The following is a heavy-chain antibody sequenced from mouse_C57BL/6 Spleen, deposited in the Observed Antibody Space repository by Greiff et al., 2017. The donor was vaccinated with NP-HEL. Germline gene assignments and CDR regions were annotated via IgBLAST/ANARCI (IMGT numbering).Heavy chain of an antibody. CDR1: GYTFTSYW. D-gene: IGHD2-4*01. V-gene: IGHV1-52*01. J-gene: IGHJ2*01. CDR3: ARSCDYYFDY. Sequence: QVQLQQPGAELVRPGSSVKLSCKASGYTFTSYWMHWVKQRPIQGLEWIGNIDPSDSETHYNQKFKDKATFTVDKSSSTAYMQLSSLTSEDSAVYYCARSCDYYFDYWGQGTTLTVSS. CDR2: IDPSDSET.